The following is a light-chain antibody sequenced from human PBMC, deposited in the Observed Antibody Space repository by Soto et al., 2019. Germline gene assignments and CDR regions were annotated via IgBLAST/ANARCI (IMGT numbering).Light chain of an antibody. J-gene: IGKJ2*01. CDR3: QQYGSSPPT. CDR1: QSVSNSY. V-gene: IGKV3-20*01. Sequence: EIVLTQSPGTLSLSPGERATLSFRASQSVSNSYLAWHQQKPGQAPRLLIYGASSRATGIPDRFSGSGSGTDFTLTISRLEPEDFAVYYCQQYGSSPPTCGQGTKLETK. CDR2: GAS.